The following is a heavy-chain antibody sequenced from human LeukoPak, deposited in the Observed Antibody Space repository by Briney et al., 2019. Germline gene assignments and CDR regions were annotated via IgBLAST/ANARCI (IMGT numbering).Heavy chain of an antibody. V-gene: IGHV1-2*04. D-gene: IGHD1-26*01. CDR2: INPNSGGT. CDR3: ARDSHLGYSGTYYYYGMDV. Sequence: EASVKVSCKASGYTFTGYYMHWVRQAPGQGLEWMGWINPNSGGTNYAQKFQGWVTMTRDTSISTAYMELSRLRSDDTAVYYCARDSHLGYSGTYYYYGMDVWGQGTTVTVSS. J-gene: IGHJ6*02. CDR1: GYTFTGYY.